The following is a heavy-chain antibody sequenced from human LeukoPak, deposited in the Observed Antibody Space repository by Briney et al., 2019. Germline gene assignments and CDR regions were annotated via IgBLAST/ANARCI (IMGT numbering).Heavy chain of an antibody. CDR2: IIPIFGTA. D-gene: IGHD3-22*01. CDR3: ARERLWDYDSSGYSDY. CDR1: GGTFSSYA. Sequence: SVKVSCKASGGTFSSYAISWVRQAPGQGLEWMGGIIPIFGTANYAQKFQGRVTITADESTSTAYMELSSLRSEDTAVYYCARERLWDYDSSGYSDYWGQGTLVTVSS. V-gene: IGHV1-69*01. J-gene: IGHJ4*02.